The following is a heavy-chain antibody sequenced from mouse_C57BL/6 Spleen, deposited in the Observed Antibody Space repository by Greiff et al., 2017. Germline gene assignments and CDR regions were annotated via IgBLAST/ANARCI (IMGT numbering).Heavy chain of an antibody. Sequence: QVQLQQPGAELVMPGASVKLSCKASGYTFTSYWMHWVKQRPGQGLEWIGEIDPSDSYTNYNQTFKGKSTLTVDKSSSTAYMQLSSLTSEDSAVYYCARSDGYYLDYWGQGTTLTVSS. D-gene: IGHD2-3*01. CDR3: ARSDGYYLDY. J-gene: IGHJ2*01. CDR2: IDPSDSYT. V-gene: IGHV1-69*01. CDR1: GYTFTSYW.